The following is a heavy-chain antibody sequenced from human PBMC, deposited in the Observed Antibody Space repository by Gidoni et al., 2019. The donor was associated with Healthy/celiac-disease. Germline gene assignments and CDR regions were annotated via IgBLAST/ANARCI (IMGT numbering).Heavy chain of an antibody. CDR3: ARSELCVRTGTSWYFDL. CDR1: GYSISSGYY. Sequence: QVQLQESGPGLVKPSETLSLTCTVSGYSISSGYYWGWIRQPPGKGLEWIGSIYHSGSTYYNPSLKSRVTISVDTSKNQFSLKLSSVTAADTAVYYCARSELCVRTGTSWYFDLWGRGTLVTVSS. J-gene: IGHJ2*01. D-gene: IGHD1-1*01. V-gene: IGHV4-38-2*02. CDR2: IYHSGST.